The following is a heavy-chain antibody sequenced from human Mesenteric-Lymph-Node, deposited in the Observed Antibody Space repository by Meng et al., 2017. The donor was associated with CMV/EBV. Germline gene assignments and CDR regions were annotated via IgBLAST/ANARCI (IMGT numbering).Heavy chain of an antibody. J-gene: IGHJ6*02. CDR1: GFTFSSYS. CDR2: ISSSSSYI. CDR3: ARDPDDRYSGYDYYYYYGMDV. V-gene: IGHV3-21*01. Sequence: GESLKISCAASGFTFSSYSMNWVRQAPGKGLEWVSSISSSSSYIYYADSVKGRFTISRDNAKNSLYLQMNSLRAEDTAVYYCARDPDDRYSGYDYYYYYGMDVWGQGTTVTVSS. D-gene: IGHD5-12*01.